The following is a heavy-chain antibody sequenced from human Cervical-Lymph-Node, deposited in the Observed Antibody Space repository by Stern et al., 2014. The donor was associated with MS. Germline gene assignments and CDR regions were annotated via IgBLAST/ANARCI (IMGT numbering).Heavy chain of an antibody. D-gene: IGHD5-18*01. CDR1: GGTFSSYG. V-gene: IGHV1-69*01. J-gene: IGHJ4*02. CDR2: IIPIFGNA. Sequence: VQLLESGAEVKKPGSSVKVSCKASGGTFSSYGIIWVRQAPGQGLEWMGGIIPIFGNANYAQRFQGRVTITADESTSTAYMELSSLRSEDMAVYYCARVGGYGYLPYWGQGTLVTVSS. CDR3: ARVGGYGYLPY.